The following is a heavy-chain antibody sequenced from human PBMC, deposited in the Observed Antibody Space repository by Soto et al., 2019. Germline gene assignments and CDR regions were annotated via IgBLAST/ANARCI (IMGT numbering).Heavy chain of an antibody. Sequence: SQTMSLTSVVSGGSIISTDTYWFWIRKHPGKGLEWIGYIAYSGDTYYNPSLRSRVTISADTSENKCSLPRKSVTAADTARHLCGRYFERAGIAPWVPGTSVTVSS. CDR2: IAYSGDT. CDR1: GGSIISTDTY. CDR3: GRYFERAGIAP. V-gene: IGHV4-31*11. D-gene: IGHD3-9*01. J-gene: IGHJ5*02.